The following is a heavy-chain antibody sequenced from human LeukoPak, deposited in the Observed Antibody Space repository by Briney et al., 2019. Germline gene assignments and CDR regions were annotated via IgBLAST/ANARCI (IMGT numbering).Heavy chain of an antibody. CDR3: ATGTSSGWSCDAFDI. Sequence: GGSLRLSCAASGFTSSNYAMHWVRQAPGKGLEWVSAISGSGGSTYYADSVKGRFTISRDNSKNTLYLQMNSLRVEDTAVYYCATGTSSGWSCDAFDIWGQGTMVTVSS. D-gene: IGHD6-19*01. J-gene: IGHJ3*02. CDR1: GFTSSNYA. V-gene: IGHV3-23*01. CDR2: ISGSGGST.